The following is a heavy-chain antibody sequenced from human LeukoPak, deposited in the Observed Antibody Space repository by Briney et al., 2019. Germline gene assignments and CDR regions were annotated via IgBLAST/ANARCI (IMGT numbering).Heavy chain of an antibody. J-gene: IGHJ4*02. V-gene: IGHV4-61*02. CDR2: IYITGNT. CDR1: GGSISSDDYY. CDR3: ARGGTLFTFFDS. Sequence: SETLSLTSTESGGSISSDDYYWNWLRQPAGRGLEWIGRIYITGNTMYNPSLESRVRMSIDTSKNQVSLTVKSVTAADTAVYYCARGGTLFTFFDSWGQGTLVTVSS.